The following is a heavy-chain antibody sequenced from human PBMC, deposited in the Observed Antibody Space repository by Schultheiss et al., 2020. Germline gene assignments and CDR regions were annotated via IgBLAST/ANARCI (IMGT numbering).Heavy chain of an antibody. Sequence: GGSLRLSCAASGFTFSDYYMSWIRQAPGKGLEWVSYISSSGSTIYYADSVKGRFTISRDNAKNSLYLQMNSLRAEDTAVYYCARVGRGSGSPTPTFGYYYGMDVWGQGNTGTVSS. CDR3: ARVGRGSGSPTPTFGYYYGMDV. J-gene: IGHJ6*02. V-gene: IGHV3-11*01. CDR2: ISSSGSTI. D-gene: IGHD3-10*01. CDR1: GFTFSDYY.